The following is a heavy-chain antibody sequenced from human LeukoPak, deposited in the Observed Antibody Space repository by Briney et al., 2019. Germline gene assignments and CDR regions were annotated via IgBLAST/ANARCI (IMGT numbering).Heavy chain of an antibody. V-gene: IGHV4-30-2*01. J-gene: IGHJ3*02. CDR2: IYHSGST. CDR3: ATYYYSSRKRGAFDT. D-gene: IGHD6-19*01. CDR1: GGSISSGGYY. Sequence: SETLSLTCTVSGGSISSGGYYWSWIRQPPGKGLEWIGYIYHSGSTYYNPSLKSRVTISVDRSKNQFSLKLSSVTAADTAVYYCATYYYSSRKRGAFDTWGQGTMVTVSS.